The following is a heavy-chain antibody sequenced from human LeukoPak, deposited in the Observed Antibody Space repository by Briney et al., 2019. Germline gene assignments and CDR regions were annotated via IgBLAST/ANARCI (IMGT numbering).Heavy chain of an antibody. CDR2: ISAYNGNT. V-gene: IGHV1-18*01. D-gene: IGHD6-19*01. Sequence: ASVKVSLKASGYTFTSYGISWVRQAPGQGLEWMGWISAYNGNTNYSQKLQGRVTITTDTSTSTAYMGKRGLRSDATGVYYCARDLSVAGPFDFWGRGTRVPVSS. CDR3: ARDLSVAGPFDF. CDR1: GYTFTSYG. J-gene: IGHJ4*02.